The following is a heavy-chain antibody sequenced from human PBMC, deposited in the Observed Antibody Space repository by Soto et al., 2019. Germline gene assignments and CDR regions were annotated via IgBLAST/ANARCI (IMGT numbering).Heavy chain of an antibody. V-gene: IGHV1-18*01. CDR2: ISTYNGNT. CDR1: GYTFISYG. Sequence: QVQLVQSGAEVKKPGASVKVSCKASGYTFISYGLCWVRQAPGQGLEWMGWISTYNGNTNYAQKIQGRVTMTTDTSTNTAYMELRNLRSDDTAVYYCARDRLNPGYFEYWGQGTLVTVSS. CDR3: ARDRLNPGYFEY. J-gene: IGHJ4*02. D-gene: IGHD6-6*01.